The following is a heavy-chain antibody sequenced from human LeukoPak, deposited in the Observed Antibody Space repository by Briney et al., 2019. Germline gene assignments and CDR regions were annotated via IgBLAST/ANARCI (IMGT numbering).Heavy chain of an antibody. CDR3: AREGDLMGATMDS. V-gene: IGHV3-53*01. J-gene: IGHJ5*01. Sequence: GGSLRLSCAASGFAVSSNHMNWVRQAPGKGLEWVSVIFNGGSTYYADSVKGRFTISRDNSKNTLYLQMNRLRAEDTAVYYCAREGDLMGATMDSWGQGTLVIVSS. CDR1: GFAVSSNH. CDR2: IFNGGST. D-gene: IGHD3-16*01.